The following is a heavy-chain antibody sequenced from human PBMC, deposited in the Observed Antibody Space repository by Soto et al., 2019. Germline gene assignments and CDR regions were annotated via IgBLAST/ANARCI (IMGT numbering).Heavy chain of an antibody. CDR1: GGTFSSYA. D-gene: IGHD2-15*01. J-gene: IGHJ6*02. CDR2: IIPIFGTA. CDR3: ASYCSGGSCYSTAYYYYYGMDV. Sequence: ASVKVSCKASGGTFSSYAISWVRQAPGQGLEWMGGIIPIFGTANYAQKFQGRVTITADESTSTAYMELSSLRSEDTAVYYCASYCSGGSCYSTAYYYYYGMDVWGQGTTVTVSS. V-gene: IGHV1-69*13.